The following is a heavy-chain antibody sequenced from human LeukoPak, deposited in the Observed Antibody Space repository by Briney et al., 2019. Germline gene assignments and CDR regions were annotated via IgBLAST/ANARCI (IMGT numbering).Heavy chain of an antibody. J-gene: IGHJ4*02. V-gene: IGHV3-9*01. CDR3: AKDIRGYGYGYVFDY. CDR2: ISWNSGSI. CDR1: GFTFDDYA. D-gene: IGHD5-18*01. Sequence: GGSLRLSCAASGFTFDDYAMHWVRQAPGKGLEWVSGISWNSGSIGYADSVKGRFTISRDNAKNSLYLQMDSLRAEDTALYYCAKDIRGYGYGYVFDYWGQGTLVTVSS.